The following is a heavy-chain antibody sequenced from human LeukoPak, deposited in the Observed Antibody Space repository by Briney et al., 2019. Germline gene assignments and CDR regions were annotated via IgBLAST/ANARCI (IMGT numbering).Heavy chain of an antibody. CDR3: VRGCSGAYRIDY. CDR1: GFSFSTYW. D-gene: IGHD5-12*01. V-gene: IGHV3-74*01. CDR2: INTDGSSI. J-gene: IGHJ4*02. Sequence: GGSLRLSCAASGFSFSTYWMHWVRQAPGKGLVWVSRINTDGSSISYADSVKGRFIISRDNAKNTLHLQLDSLRVEDTAIYYCVRGCSGAYRIDYWGQGTLVTVSS.